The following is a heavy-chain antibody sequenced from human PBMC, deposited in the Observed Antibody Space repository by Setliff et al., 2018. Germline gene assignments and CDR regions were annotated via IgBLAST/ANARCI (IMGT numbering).Heavy chain of an antibody. CDR1: GDSISGYF. CDR2: ISYSGTP. Sequence: SETLSLTCIVSGDSISGYFWSWIRQAPGSGLEWIGSISYSGTPYYNASVESRVTISIDTSRNQFSLELRSVTVADTATYYCVRPGGTTVVARHFDYWGSGILVTVSS. CDR3: VRPGGTTVVARHFDY. J-gene: IGHJ4*01. D-gene: IGHD2-15*01. V-gene: IGHV4-59*05.